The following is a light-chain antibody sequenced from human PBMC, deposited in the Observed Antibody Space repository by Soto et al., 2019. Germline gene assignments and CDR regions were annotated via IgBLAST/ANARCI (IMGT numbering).Light chain of an antibody. V-gene: IGKV3-20*01. Sequence: EIVLTQSQGTLSLSPGAGATLYCRASQSVGSNYLAWYQQKPGQAPSVLIYGASSRATGIPDWFSGSGSGADFTRTISRLEPEDCAVYYCQHYTTSPFTFGPGTKVDIK. CDR3: QHYTTSPFT. CDR1: QSVGSNY. J-gene: IGKJ3*01. CDR2: GAS.